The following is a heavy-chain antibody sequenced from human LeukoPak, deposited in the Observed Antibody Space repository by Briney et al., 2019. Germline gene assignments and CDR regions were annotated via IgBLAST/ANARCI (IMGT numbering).Heavy chain of an antibody. J-gene: IGHJ4*02. CDR3: AREMDGIAAAGTLDY. CDR2: INPSGGST. CDR1: GYTFTIYY. Sequence: GASVKVSCNASGYTFTIYYMHWVRQAPGQGLEWMGIINPSGGSTSYAQKFQGRVTMTRDMSTSTVYMELSSMRSEDTAVYYCAREMDGIAAAGTLDYWGQGTLVTVSS. V-gene: IGHV1-46*01. D-gene: IGHD6-13*01.